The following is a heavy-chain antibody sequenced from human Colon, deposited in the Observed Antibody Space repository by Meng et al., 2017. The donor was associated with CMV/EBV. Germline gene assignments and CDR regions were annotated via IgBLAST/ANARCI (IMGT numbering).Heavy chain of an antibody. D-gene: IGHD1-26*01. Sequence: SVQVSCKTSGGTFSNSGFSWVRQAPGQGLEWLGGIIPKYKTSNYAQKFQGRLTIATDESSSTAFMELSSLKFEDTAIYYCARVRILGAAYRVFDLWGRGTLVTVSS. V-gene: IGHV1-69*05. CDR1: GGTFSNSG. J-gene: IGHJ2*01. CDR3: ARVRILGAAYRVFDL. CDR2: IIPKYKTS.